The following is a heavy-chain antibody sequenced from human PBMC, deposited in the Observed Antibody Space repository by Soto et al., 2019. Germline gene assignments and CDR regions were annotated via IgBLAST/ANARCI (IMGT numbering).Heavy chain of an antibody. CDR3: ARVGYGGHGSYGMDV. J-gene: IGHJ6*02. CDR2: IIPMFGTT. D-gene: IGHD2-15*01. CDR1: GGTFSTYA. V-gene: IGHV1-69*13. Sequence: ASVKVSCKASGGTFSTYAIACVRQAPGQGLEWMGGIIPMFGTTNYAQKFQGRVTITADESTSTAYMELGSLRSEDMAVYYCARVGYGGHGSYGMDVWGQGTTVTVSS.